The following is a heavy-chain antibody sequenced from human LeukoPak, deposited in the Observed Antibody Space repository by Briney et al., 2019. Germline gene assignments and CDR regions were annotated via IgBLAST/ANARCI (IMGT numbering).Heavy chain of an antibody. Sequence: SETLSLTCTVSGGSISSYYWSWIRQPPGKGLEWIGYIYYSGSTNYNPSLKSRVTISVDTSKNQFSLKLSSVTAADTAVYYCARLLAGRYVDWLFDYWGQGTLVTVSS. CDR3: ARLLAGRYVDWLFDY. CDR1: GGSISSYY. J-gene: IGHJ4*02. D-gene: IGHD3-9*01. CDR2: IYYSGST. V-gene: IGHV4-59*08.